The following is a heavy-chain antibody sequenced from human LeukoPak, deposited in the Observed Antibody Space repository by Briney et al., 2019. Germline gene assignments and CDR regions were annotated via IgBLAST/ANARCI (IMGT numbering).Heavy chain of an antibody. V-gene: IGHV4-39*07. D-gene: IGHD3-10*01. J-gene: IGHJ4*02. CDR3: ARRSFGRITMVRGAKPYYFDY. CDR1: GGSISSGSYY. CDR2: INHSGST. Sequence: SETLSLTCTVSGGSISSGSYYWSWIRQPPGKGLEWIGEINHSGSTNYNPSLKSRVTISVDTSKNQFSLKLSSVTAADTAVYYCARRSFGRITMVRGAKPYYFDYWGQGTLVTVSS.